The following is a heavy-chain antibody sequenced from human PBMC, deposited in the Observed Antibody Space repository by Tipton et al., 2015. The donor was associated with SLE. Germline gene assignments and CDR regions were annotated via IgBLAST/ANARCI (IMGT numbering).Heavy chain of an antibody. Sequence: SLRLSCAVSGFNFNKYGMNWVRQTPGKGLEWVATILGSGATTYYADSVRGRFAISRDNSKNTLYLEMNSLRAEDTAVYYCGKFATSGIDPWGQGTLVTVSS. J-gene: IGHJ5*02. V-gene: IGHV3-23*01. CDR1: GFNFNKYG. CDR2: ILGSGATT. CDR3: GKFATSGIDP.